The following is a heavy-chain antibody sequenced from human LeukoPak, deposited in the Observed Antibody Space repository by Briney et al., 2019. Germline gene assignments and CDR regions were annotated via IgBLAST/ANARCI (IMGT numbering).Heavy chain of an antibody. CDR3: TRDQMNY. V-gene: IGHV3-53*01. D-gene: IGHD5-24*01. CDR2: IFSNGDT. CDR1: EFTVSRNY. J-gene: IGHJ4*02. Sequence: GGSLRLSCTASEFTVSRNYMLWVRQAPGKGLEWVSLIFSNGDTHYTDSVKSRFTISRDTSKNTVSLQMNSLTVEDTAMYYCTRDQMNYWGQGTLVTVSS.